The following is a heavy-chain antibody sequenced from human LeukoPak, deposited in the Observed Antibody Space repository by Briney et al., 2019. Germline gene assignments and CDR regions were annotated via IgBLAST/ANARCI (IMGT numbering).Heavy chain of an antibody. CDR1: GFTFDDYA. J-gene: IGHJ4*02. CDR3: ARDLRFLEWLLYAREDY. V-gene: IGHV3-74*01. CDR2: INSDGSST. Sequence: PGGSLRLSCAASGFTFDDYAMHWVRHAPGKGLVWVSRINSDGSSTSYADSVKGRFTIPRDNAKNTLYLQMNSLRAEDTAVYYCARDLRFLEWLLYAREDYWGQGTLVTVSS. D-gene: IGHD3-3*01.